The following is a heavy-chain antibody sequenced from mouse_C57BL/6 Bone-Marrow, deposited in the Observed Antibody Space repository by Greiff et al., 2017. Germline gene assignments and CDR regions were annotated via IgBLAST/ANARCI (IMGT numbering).Heavy chain of an antibody. CDR1: GFTFNTYA. Sequence: EVKLVESGGGLVQPKGSLKLSCAASGFTFNTYAMPWVRQAPGKGLEWVARIRSKSSNYATYYADSVKDRFTISRDDSQSMLYLQMNNLKTENTAMYYGVRDRNYGSSQGYFDVWGTGTTVTVSS. CDR3: VRDRNYGSSQGYFDV. D-gene: IGHD1-1*01. V-gene: IGHV10-3*01. J-gene: IGHJ1*03. CDR2: IRSKSSNYAT.